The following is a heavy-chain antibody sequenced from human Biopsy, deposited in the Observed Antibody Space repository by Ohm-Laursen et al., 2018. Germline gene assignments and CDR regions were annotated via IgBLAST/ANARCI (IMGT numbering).Heavy chain of an antibody. D-gene: IGHD2-2*01. Sequence: GSLRLSCTATGYTFSSYWMHWVRQAPGKGLVWVSRINRDGSSTTYADSVKGRFTISRDSAKNTLYLQMNSLRAEDTAVYYCAREGYCSRTSCYPDYWGQGTLVTVS. CDR2: INRDGSST. CDR1: GYTFSSYW. CDR3: AREGYCSRTSCYPDY. J-gene: IGHJ4*02. V-gene: IGHV3-74*01.